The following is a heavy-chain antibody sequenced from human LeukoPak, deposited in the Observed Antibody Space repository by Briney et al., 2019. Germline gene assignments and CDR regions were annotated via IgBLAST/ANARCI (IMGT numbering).Heavy chain of an antibody. CDR3: ARPRDYRNNWYFDL. CDR2: ISSSSSYI. Sequence: GESLRLSCAASGFTFSSYSMNWVRQAPGKGLEWVSSISSSSSYIYYADSVKGRFTISRDNAKNSLYLQMNSLRAEDTAVYYCARPRDYRNNWYFDLWGRGTLVTVSS. D-gene: IGHD4-11*01. V-gene: IGHV3-21*01. J-gene: IGHJ2*01. CDR1: GFTFSSYS.